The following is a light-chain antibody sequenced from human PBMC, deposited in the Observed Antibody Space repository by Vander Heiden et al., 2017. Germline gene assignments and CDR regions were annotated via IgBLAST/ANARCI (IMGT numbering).Light chain of an antibody. V-gene: IGLV2-14*01. J-gene: IGLJ3*02. CDR2: DIS. CDR3: SSYTSNRTLVV. CDR1: TNDVGGYYY. Sequence: QSALTQPASVSGSPGQSITISCTGTTNDVGGYYYVSWYQQHPGKAPKLMIYDISNRPSGVSRRFSGSKSGNTASLTISGLQAEDEGNFYCSSYTSNRTLVVCGGGTKLTGL.